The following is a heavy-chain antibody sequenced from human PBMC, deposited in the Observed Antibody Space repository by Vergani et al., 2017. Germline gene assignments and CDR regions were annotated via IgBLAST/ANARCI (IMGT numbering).Heavy chain of an antibody. Sequence: QVQLQESGPGLVKPSLTLSLTCTVSGGSISSDSYHWSWIRQSAGKGLEWLGRVHTGRGSNYNPSLRSRVTISLDTSKNQFSLKMTSVTAADTAVYYCARVPVAGFYFDYWGQGTLVTVSS. D-gene: IGHD6-19*01. CDR2: VHTGRGS. V-gene: IGHV4-61*02. CDR3: ARVPVAGFYFDY. CDR1: GGSISSDSYH. J-gene: IGHJ4*02.